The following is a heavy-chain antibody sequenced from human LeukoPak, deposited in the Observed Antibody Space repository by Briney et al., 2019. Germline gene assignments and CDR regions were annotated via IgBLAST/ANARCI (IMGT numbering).Heavy chain of an antibody. CDR1: GGSISSSSYY. J-gene: IGHJ5*02. CDR2: IYYSGST. V-gene: IGHV4-39*07. Sequence: PSETLSLTCTVSGGSISSSSYYWGWIRQPPGKGLEWIGSIYYSGSTHYNPSLKSRVTISVDTSKNQFSLKLSSVTAADTAVYYCARERIEHTRFNHSSGWYRWFDPWGQGTLVTVSS. D-gene: IGHD6-19*01. CDR3: ARERIEHTRFNHSSGWYRWFDP.